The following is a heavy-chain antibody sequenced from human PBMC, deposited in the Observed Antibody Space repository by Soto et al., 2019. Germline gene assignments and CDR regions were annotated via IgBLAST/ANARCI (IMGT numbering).Heavy chain of an antibody. Sequence: QVQLQESGPGLVKPSETLSLTCTVSGGSISSYYWSWIRQPPGKGLEWIGYIYYSGSTNYNPSLKSRAPISVDTAKNQFSLKLSSVTAADTAVYYCASRYGSAIDYWGQGTLVTVSS. D-gene: IGHD1-26*01. CDR2: IYYSGST. J-gene: IGHJ4*02. CDR1: GGSISSYY. V-gene: IGHV4-59*08. CDR3: ASRYGSAIDY.